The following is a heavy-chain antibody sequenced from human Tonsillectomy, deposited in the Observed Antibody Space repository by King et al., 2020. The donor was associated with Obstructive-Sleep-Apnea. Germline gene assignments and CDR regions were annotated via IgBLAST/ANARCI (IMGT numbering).Heavy chain of an antibody. J-gene: IGHJ6*02. V-gene: IGHV3-23*04. CDR1: GFTFSSYA. Sequence: VQLVESGGGLVQPGGSLRVSCAASGFTFSSYAMNWVRQAPGKGLEWVSAISGSGGSTYYADSVKGRFTISRDNSKNTLYLQMNSLRADDTALHYCAKDIGTGYHYSGMDVWGQGTTVTVSS. D-gene: IGHD3/OR15-3a*01. CDR2: ISGSGGST. CDR3: AKDIGTGYHYSGMDV.